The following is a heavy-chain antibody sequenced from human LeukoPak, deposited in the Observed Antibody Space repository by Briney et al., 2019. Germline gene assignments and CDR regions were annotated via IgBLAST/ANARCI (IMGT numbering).Heavy chain of an antibody. Sequence: SETLSLTCTVSGGSISSYYWSWIRQPPGKGLEWIGYIYYSGSTYYNPSLKSRVTVSVDTSKNQFSLKLSSVTAADTAVYYCARYRKHQLLSVDYWGQGTLVTVSS. CDR2: IYYSGST. D-gene: IGHD2-2*01. J-gene: IGHJ4*02. CDR1: GGSISSYY. V-gene: IGHV4-59*06. CDR3: ARYRKHQLLSVDY.